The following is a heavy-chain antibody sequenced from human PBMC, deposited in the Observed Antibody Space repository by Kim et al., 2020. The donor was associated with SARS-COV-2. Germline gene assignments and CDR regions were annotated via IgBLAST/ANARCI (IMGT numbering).Heavy chain of an antibody. D-gene: IGHD6-19*01. V-gene: IGHV4-61*01. Sequence: SETLSLTCTVSGGSVSSGSYYWSWIRQPPGKGLEWIGYIYYSGSTNYNPSLKSRVTISVDTSKNQFSLKLSSVTAADTAVYYCARGGWLVKDHFDYWGQGTLVTVSS. CDR2: IYYSGST. CDR1: GGSVSSGSYY. CDR3: ARGGWLVKDHFDY. J-gene: IGHJ4*02.